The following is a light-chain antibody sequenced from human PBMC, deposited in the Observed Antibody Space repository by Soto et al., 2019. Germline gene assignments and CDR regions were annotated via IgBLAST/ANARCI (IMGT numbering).Light chain of an antibody. CDR2: LEGSGSY. CDR1: SGHSSYI. J-gene: IGLJ3*02. V-gene: IGLV4-60*03. Sequence: QSVLTQSSSASASLGSSVKLTCTLSSGHSSYIIAWHQQQPGKAPRYLMKLEGSGSYNKGSGVPDRFSGSSSGADRYLTISNLQSEDEADYYCETWDSNTLVFGGGTKLT. CDR3: ETWDSNTLV.